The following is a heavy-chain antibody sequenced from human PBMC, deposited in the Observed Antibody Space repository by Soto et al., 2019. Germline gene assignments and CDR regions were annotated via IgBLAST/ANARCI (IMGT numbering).Heavy chain of an antibody. CDR1: GGTFSSDS. CDR2: IIPIFGTA. D-gene: IGHD2-2*01. CDR3: ARDASTGSRSHNWSDP. V-gene: IGHV1-69*01. J-gene: IGHJ5*02. Sequence: QVQLVQSGAEVKKPGSSVKVSCKASGGTFSSDSINWVRQAPGQGLEWMGGIIPIFGTANYAQKFQGRVTISADESASTVYMELSSLRSEDTAVYYCARDASTGSRSHNWSDPWGQGTLVTVSS.